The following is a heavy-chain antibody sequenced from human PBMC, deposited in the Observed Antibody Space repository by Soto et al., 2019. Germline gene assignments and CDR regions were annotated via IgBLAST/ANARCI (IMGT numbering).Heavy chain of an antibody. CDR3: VRGDNWNDEASDY. CDR1: GFMFSNHG. Sequence: LRLSCAASGFMFSNHGMHWVRQAPGKGLEWVAVKWSDGNNRYYADSVKGRFTISRDNSKNTVYLQMNSLRAEDTAVYYCVRGDNWNDEASDYWGQGTLVTVSS. D-gene: IGHD1-1*01. V-gene: IGHV3-33*01. J-gene: IGHJ4*02. CDR2: KWSDGNNR.